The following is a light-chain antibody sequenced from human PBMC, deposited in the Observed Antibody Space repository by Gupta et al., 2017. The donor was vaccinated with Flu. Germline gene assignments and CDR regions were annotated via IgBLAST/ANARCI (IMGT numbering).Light chain of an antibody. CDR1: QSIGTW. Sequence: TQSPSTLSTSVGDRVTITCRASQSIGTWLAWDQQRPGKAPNLLIYKASSLESGVPSRFSGSGSGTDFTFTISGLQPDDFATYYCQHLGTFGQGTKVEVK. J-gene: IGKJ1*01. CDR2: KAS. V-gene: IGKV1-5*03. CDR3: QHLGT.